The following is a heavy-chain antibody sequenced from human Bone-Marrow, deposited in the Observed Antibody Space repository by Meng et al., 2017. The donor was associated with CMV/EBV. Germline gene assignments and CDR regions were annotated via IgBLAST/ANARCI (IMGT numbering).Heavy chain of an antibody. CDR2: ISYDGSNK. Sequence: GESLKISCAASGFTFSSYAMHWVRQAPGKGLEWVAVISYDGSNKYYADSVKGRFTISRDNSKNTLYLQMNSLRAEDTAVYYCARDRVEMGYCSSTSCYTNYYYGMDVWGQGTTVTVSS. V-gene: IGHV3-30-3*01. J-gene: IGHJ6*02. CDR3: ARDRVEMGYCSSTSCYTNYYYGMDV. CDR1: GFTFSSYA. D-gene: IGHD2-2*02.